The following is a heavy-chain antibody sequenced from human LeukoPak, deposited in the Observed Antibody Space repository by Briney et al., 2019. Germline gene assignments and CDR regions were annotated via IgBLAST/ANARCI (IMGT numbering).Heavy chain of an antibody. CDR2: ISSSSSYI. CDR1: GFTFSSYS. Sequence: GGSLRLSCAASGFTFSSYSMNWVRQAPGKGLEWVSSISSSSSYIYYADSVKGRFTISRDNAKNSLYLQMNSLRAEDTAVYYCARKYCSGGSCQLDYWGQGTLVTVSS. J-gene: IGHJ4*02. D-gene: IGHD2-15*01. CDR3: ARKYCSGGSCQLDY. V-gene: IGHV3-21*01.